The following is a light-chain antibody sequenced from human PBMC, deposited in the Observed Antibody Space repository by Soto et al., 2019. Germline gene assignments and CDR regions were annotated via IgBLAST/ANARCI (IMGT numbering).Light chain of an antibody. CDR2: DVS. J-gene: IGKJ5*01. CDR1: QGVTTN. Sequence: EIVMTHSPSTLSVSPGQRATLPCRAGQGVTTNFAWYQQKSGQSPRLIIYDVSIRATGVPARFSGTGYETDFNLTISGLQSEDSAVYFCQQYNNWPFSFGQGTRLEIK. CDR3: QQYNNWPFS. V-gene: IGKV3-15*01.